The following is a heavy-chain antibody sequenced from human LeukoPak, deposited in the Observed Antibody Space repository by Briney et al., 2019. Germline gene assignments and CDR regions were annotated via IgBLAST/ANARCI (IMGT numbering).Heavy chain of an antibody. CDR2: ISGSGGST. Sequence: HPGGSLRLSCAASGFTFSSYAMSWVRQAPGKGLEWVPAISGSGGSTYYADSVKGRFTISRDNSKNTLYLQMNSLRAEDTAVYYCARDRPQGYSYGYTNYYYYYGMDVWGQGTTVTVSS. V-gene: IGHV3-23*01. CDR1: GFTFSSYA. D-gene: IGHD5-18*01. CDR3: ARDRPQGYSYGYTNYYYYYGMDV. J-gene: IGHJ6*02.